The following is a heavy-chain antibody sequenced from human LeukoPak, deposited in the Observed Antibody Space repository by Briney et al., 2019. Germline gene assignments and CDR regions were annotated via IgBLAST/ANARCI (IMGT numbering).Heavy chain of an antibody. CDR3: AREPDTAMDY. J-gene: IGHJ4*02. Sequence: PGGTLRLSCAASGFTFSSFGMSWVRQAPGKGLEWVSGISGGGGSTYYADSVKGRFTISRDNSKNTLYLQMNSLRAEDSAVYYCAREPDTAMDYWGQGTLVTVSS. V-gene: IGHV3-23*01. D-gene: IGHD5-18*01. CDR2: ISGGGGST. CDR1: GFTFSSFG.